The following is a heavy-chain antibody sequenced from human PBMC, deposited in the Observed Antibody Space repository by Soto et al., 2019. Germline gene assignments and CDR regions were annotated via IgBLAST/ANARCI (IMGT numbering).Heavy chain of an antibody. J-gene: IGHJ5*02. D-gene: IGHD6-13*01. CDR3: AKISSSWYEGTWFDP. V-gene: IGHV4-30-2*01. CDR1: GGSISSGGYS. Sequence: PSETLSLTCAVSGGSISSGGYSCNWIRQPPGKGMEWIGYIYHSGSTYYNPSLKSRVTISVDRSKNQFSLKLSSVTAADTAVYYCAKISSSWYEGTWFDPWGQGTLVTVSS. CDR2: IYHSGST.